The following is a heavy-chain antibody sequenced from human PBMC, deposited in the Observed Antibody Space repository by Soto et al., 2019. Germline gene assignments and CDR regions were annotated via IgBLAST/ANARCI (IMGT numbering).Heavy chain of an antibody. V-gene: IGHV4-30-4*01. J-gene: IGHJ6*02. CDR3: AREQVGATYYYGMDV. CDR2: IYYSGST. D-gene: IGHD1-26*01. Sequence: SETLSLTCTVSGGSISSGDYYWSWIRQPPGKGLEWIGYIYYSGSTYYNPSLKSRVTISVDTSKNQFSLKLSSVTAADTAVYYCAREQVGATYYYGMDVWGQGTTVTVSS. CDR1: GGSISSGDYY.